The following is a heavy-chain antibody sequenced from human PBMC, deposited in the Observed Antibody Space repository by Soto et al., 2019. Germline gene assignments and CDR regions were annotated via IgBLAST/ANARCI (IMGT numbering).Heavy chain of an antibody. Sequence: SETLSLTCTVSGGSISGYYWSWIRQPPGKGLEWIGYIFYSGSTNYNPSLKSRVTISVDTSKNKFSLKLSSVTAADTAVYYCARRYGSAFDIWGHGTMVTVSS. J-gene: IGHJ3*02. D-gene: IGHD4-17*01. V-gene: IGHV4-59*01. CDR1: GGSISGYY. CDR3: ARRYGSAFDI. CDR2: IFYSGST.